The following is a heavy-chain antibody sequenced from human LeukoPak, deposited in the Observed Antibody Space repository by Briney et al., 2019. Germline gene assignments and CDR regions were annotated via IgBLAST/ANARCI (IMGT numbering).Heavy chain of an antibody. Sequence: KTSETLSLTCTVSGGSISSGGYYWSWIRQHPGEGLEWIGYIYYSGSTYYNPSLKSRVTISVDTSKNQFSLKLSSMTAADTAVYYCSGFGEFYLFDYWGQGTLVTVSS. D-gene: IGHD3-10*01. J-gene: IGHJ4*02. CDR1: GGSISSGGYY. CDR2: IYYSGST. CDR3: SGFGEFYLFDY. V-gene: IGHV4-31*03.